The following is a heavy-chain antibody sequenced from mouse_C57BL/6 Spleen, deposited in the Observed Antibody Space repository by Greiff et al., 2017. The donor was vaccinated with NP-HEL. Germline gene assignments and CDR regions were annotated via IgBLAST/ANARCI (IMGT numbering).Heavy chain of an antibody. Sequence: QVQLKQPGAELVKPGASVKLSCKASGYTFTSYWMHWVKQRPGQGLEWIGMIHPNSGSTNYNEKFKSKATLTVDKSSSTAYMQLSSLTSEDSAVYYCAIYYYGSDYAMDYWGQGTSVTVSS. J-gene: IGHJ4*01. D-gene: IGHD1-1*01. CDR2: IHPNSGST. CDR3: AIYYYGSDYAMDY. V-gene: IGHV1-64*01. CDR1: GYTFTSYW.